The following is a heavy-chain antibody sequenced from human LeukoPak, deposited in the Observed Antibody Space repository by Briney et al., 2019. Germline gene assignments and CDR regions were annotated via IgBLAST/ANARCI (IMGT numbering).Heavy chain of an antibody. J-gene: IGHJ6*02. Sequence: SETLSLTCTVAGGSISSDVHYWDWIRQAPGKGLEWIGSLLYNGNTWYNPSLESRVTISVDTSENQFSLRLTSVNAADTALYFCTRRGSGNGGTYAGMDVWGPGTSITVSS. D-gene: IGHD1-26*01. CDR3: TRRGSGNGGTYAGMDV. V-gene: IGHV4-39*01. CDR1: GGSISSDVHY. CDR2: LLYNGNT.